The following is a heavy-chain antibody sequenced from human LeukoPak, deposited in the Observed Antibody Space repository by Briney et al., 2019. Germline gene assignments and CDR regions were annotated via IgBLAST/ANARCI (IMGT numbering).Heavy chain of an antibody. CDR1: GFTFSNAW. CDR2: IKSKTDGGTT. CDR3: TTTNSITIFGVGLPY. J-gene: IGHJ4*02. D-gene: IGHD3-3*01. Sequence: GGSLRLSCAASGFTFSNAWMSWVRQAPGKGLEWVGRIKSKTDGGTTDYAAPVKGRFTISRDDSKNTLYLQMNSLKTEDTAVYYCTTTNSITIFGVGLPYWGQGTLVTVSS. V-gene: IGHV3-15*01.